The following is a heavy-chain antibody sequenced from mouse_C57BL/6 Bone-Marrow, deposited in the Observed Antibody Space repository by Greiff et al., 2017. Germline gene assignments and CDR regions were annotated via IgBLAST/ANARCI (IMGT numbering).Heavy chain of an antibody. CDR3: AREVATPGALAY. CDR2: IDPSDSYT. Sequence: VQLQQPGAELVKPGASVKLSCKASGYTFTSYWMQWVKQRPGQGLEWIGEIDPSDSYTNYNQKFKGKATLTVDTSSSTAYMQLSSLTSEDSAVYDCAREVATPGALAYWGQGTLVTVSA. D-gene: IGHD1-1*01. CDR1: GYTFTSYW. V-gene: IGHV1-50*01. J-gene: IGHJ3*01.